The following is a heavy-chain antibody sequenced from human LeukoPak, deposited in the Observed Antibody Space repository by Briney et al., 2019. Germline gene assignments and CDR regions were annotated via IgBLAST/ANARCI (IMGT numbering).Heavy chain of an antibody. V-gene: IGHV4-34*01. CDR3: ARGGGRSGWYFDY. J-gene: IGHJ4*02. Sequence: SETLSLTCAVYGGSFSDYYWSWIRRPPGKGLEWIGEINHSGSTNYNPSLKSRVTISVDTSKNQFSLNLSSVTAADTAVYFCARGGGRSGWYFDYWGQGTLVTVSS. CDR2: INHSGST. CDR1: GGSFSDYY. D-gene: IGHD6-19*01.